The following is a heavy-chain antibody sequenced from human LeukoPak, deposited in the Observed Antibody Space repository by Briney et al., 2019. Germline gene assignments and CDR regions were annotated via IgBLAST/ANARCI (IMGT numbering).Heavy chain of an antibody. CDR2: MNPNGGNT. Sequence: GASVTVSFKASGYTFTSCDINWVRQAPGQGLAWMGWMNPNGGNTGYAQKFQGRVTMTRNTSISTAYMELSRLRSEDTAVYYCATGTEGPYYYYYYMDVWGKGTTVTVSS. J-gene: IGHJ6*03. D-gene: IGHD1-14*01. CDR1: GYTFTSCD. V-gene: IGHV1-8*01. CDR3: ATGTEGPYYYYYYMDV.